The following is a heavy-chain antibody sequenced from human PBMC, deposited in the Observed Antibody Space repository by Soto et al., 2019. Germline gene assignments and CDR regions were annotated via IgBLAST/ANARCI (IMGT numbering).Heavy chain of an antibody. D-gene: IGHD6-19*01. Sequence: QVQLVQSGAEVKKPGASVKVSCKASGSTFTSYDINWVRQATGQGLEWMGWMNPNSGNTGYAQKFQGRVTMTRNTSISTAYMELSSLRSEDTAVYYCASVERWYHGMDVWGQGTTVTVSS. V-gene: IGHV1-8*01. CDR3: ASVERWYHGMDV. CDR1: GSTFTSYD. J-gene: IGHJ6*02. CDR2: MNPNSGNT.